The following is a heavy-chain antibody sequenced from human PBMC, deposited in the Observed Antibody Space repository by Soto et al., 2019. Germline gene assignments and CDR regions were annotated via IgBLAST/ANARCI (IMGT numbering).Heavy chain of an antibody. CDR2: IYYSGST. V-gene: IGHV4-39*01. CDR1: GGSISSSSYY. J-gene: IGHJ4*02. CDR3: ARLRPAAYGDYDDY. Sequence: XXTLSLPFTVSGGSISSSSYYWGWIRQPPGKGLEWIGSIYYSGSTYYNPSLKSRVTISVDTSKNQFSLKLSSVTAADTAVYYCARLRPAAYGDYDDYWGQGTLVTVSS. D-gene: IGHD4-17*01.